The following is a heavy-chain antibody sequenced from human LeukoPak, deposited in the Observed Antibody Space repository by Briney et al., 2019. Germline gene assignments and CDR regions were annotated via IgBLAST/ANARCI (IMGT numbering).Heavy chain of an antibody. V-gene: IGHV1-2*02. D-gene: IGHD5-18*01. CDR2: INPNSGGT. CDR1: GYTFTGYY. CDR3: ARDRVTRGYSYGYPY. Sequence: ASVKVSCKASGYTFTGYYMHWVRQALGQGLEWMGWINPNSGGTNYAQKFQGRVTMTRDTSISTAYMELSRLRSDDTAVYYCARDRVTRGYSYGYPYWGQGTLVTVSS. J-gene: IGHJ4*02.